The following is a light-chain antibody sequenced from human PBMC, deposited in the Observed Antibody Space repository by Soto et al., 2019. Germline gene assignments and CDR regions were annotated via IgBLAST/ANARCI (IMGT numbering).Light chain of an antibody. J-gene: IGKJ1*01. CDR1: QSISSW. CDR2: DAS. CDR3: QQYNSYSWT. Sequence: DIQMTQYPSTLSASVGDRVTITCRASQSISSWLAWYQQKPGKAPKVLIYDASTLESGVPSRFSGSGSGTEFTLTISSLQPDDFATYYCQQYNSYSWTFGQGTKVDI. V-gene: IGKV1-5*01.